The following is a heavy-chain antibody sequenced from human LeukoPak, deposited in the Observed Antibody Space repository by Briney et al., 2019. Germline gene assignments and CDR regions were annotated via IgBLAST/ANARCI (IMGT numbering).Heavy chain of an antibody. Sequence: PSETLSLTCTVSGLSISSYYWSWIRQSPGKGLEWIGYISYSGTTNYNPSLNSRVTISLDTSKNQFSLKLSSVTAADTAVYYCARGGGCTTTSCDLDYWGQGTLVTVSS. D-gene: IGHD2-2*01. CDR2: ISYSGTT. CDR1: GLSISSYY. CDR3: ARGGGCTTTSCDLDY. J-gene: IGHJ4*02. V-gene: IGHV4-59*01.